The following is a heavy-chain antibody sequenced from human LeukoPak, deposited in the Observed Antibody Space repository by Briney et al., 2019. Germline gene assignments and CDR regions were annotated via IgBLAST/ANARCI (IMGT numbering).Heavy chain of an antibody. CDR2: IIDVGDT. CDR3: AKGGKWDVTPFDY. J-gene: IGHJ4*02. V-gene: IGHV3-23*01. Sequence: GGSLRLSCAASGFTLNQHAMGWVRQAPGEGLEWVSAIIDVGDTYYADSVKGRFTISRDNSKNTLYLQVNSLRAEDTAVYYCAKGGKWDVTPFDYWGQGTLVTVSS. D-gene: IGHD1-26*01. CDR1: GFTLNQHA.